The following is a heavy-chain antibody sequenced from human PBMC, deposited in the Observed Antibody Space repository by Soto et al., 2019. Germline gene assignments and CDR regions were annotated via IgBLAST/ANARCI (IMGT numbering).Heavy chain of an antibody. Sequence: GGSLRLSCAASGFTFSSYAMSWVRQAPGKGLEWVSAISGSGGSTYYADSVKGRFTISRDNSKNTLYLQMNSLRAEDTAVYYCAKYIVVVTSLSYFDYWGQGTLVTVSS. CDR2: ISGSGGST. V-gene: IGHV3-23*01. CDR1: GFTFSSYA. CDR3: AKYIVVVTSLSYFDY. D-gene: IGHD3-22*01. J-gene: IGHJ4*02.